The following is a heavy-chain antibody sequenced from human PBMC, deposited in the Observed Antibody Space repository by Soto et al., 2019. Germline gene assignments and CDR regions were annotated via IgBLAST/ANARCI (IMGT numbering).Heavy chain of an antibody. CDR1: GFTFSSYG. CDR3: ASAYSGYYDN. V-gene: IGHV3-33*01. CDR2: IWYDGSNK. Sequence: QVQLVESGGGVVQPGRSLRLSCAASGFTFSSYGMHWVRQAPGKGLEWVAVIWYDGSNKYYADSVKGRFTISRDNSKNTLYLQMNSLRAEDTAVYYCASAYSGYYDNWGQGTLVTVSS. D-gene: IGHD5-12*01. J-gene: IGHJ4*02.